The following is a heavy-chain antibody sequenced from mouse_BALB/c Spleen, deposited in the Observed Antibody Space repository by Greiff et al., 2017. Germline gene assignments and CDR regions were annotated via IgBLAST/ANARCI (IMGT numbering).Heavy chain of an antibody. Sequence: DVKLVESGGGLVKPGGSLKLSCAASGFTFSSYAMSWVRQTPEKRLEWVASISSGGSTYYPDSVKGRFTISRDNARNILYLQMSSLRSEDTAMYYCARALTTSTPWFAYWDQGTLVTVSA. CDR1: GFTFSSYA. V-gene: IGHV5-6-5*01. CDR2: ISSGGST. CDR3: ARALTTSTPWFAY. J-gene: IGHJ3*01. D-gene: IGHD1-2*01.